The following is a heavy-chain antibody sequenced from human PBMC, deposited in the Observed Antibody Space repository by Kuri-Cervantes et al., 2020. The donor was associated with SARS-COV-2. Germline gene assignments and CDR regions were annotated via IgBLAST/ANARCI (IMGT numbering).Heavy chain of an antibody. Sequence: GSLRLTCTVSGGSISSSSYYWGWIRQPPGKGLEWIGSIYYSGSTYYNPSLKSRVTISVDTSKNQFSLKLSSVTAADTAVYYCARQMMSSITIFGVVITRNWFDPWGQGTLVTVSS. CDR3: ARQMMSSITIFGVVITRNWFDP. CDR2: IYYSGST. CDR1: GGSISSSSYY. J-gene: IGHJ5*02. V-gene: IGHV4-39*01. D-gene: IGHD3-3*01.